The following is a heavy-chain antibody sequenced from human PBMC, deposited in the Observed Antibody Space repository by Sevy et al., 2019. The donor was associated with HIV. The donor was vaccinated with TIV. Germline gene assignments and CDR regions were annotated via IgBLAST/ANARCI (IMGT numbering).Heavy chain of an antibody. Sequence: ASVKVSCKASGYTFTSYYMHWVRQAPGQGLEWMGIINPSGGSTSYAQKFQGRVTMTRDTSTSTVYMGLSSLRSEDTAVYYCARDLIVLTLYYYYGMDVWGQGTTVTVSS. J-gene: IGHJ6*02. CDR1: GYTFTSYY. V-gene: IGHV1-46*01. CDR2: INPSGGST. D-gene: IGHD2-8*01. CDR3: ARDLIVLTLYYYYGMDV.